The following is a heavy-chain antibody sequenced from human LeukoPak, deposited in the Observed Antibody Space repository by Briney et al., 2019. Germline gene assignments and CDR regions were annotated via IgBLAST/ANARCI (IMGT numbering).Heavy chain of an antibody. J-gene: IGHJ6*02. CDR3: ASLTSPLYQLLDYGMDV. V-gene: IGHV4-34*01. Sequence: PSETLSLTCAVYGGSFSDYYWSWIRQPPGKGLEWIGEINHSGSTNYNPSLESRVTISVDTSKNQFSLKLSSVTAADTAVYYCASLTSPLYQLLDYGMDVWGQGTTVTVSS. CDR2: INHSGST. CDR1: GGSFSDYY. D-gene: IGHD2-2*01.